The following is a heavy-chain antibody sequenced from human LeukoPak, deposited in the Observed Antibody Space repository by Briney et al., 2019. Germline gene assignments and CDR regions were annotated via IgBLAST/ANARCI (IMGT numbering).Heavy chain of an antibody. D-gene: IGHD6-19*01. CDR2: INKDGSST. Sequence: GGSLRLSCAASGFTLSVYCMHWVRQAPGKGLVWVSRINKDGSSTTYADSVKGRFTISRDNAKNTLYLQMNSLRAEDTAIYYCVRGIEVAGTFSWFDPWGQGTLVTVSS. CDR1: GFTLSVYC. CDR3: VRGIEVAGTFSWFDP. J-gene: IGHJ5*02. V-gene: IGHV3-74*01.